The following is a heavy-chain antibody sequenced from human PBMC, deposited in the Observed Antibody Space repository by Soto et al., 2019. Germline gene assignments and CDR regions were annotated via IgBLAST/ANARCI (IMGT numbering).Heavy chain of an antibody. V-gene: IGHV1-69*02. D-gene: IGHD3-22*01. J-gene: IGHJ2*01. Sequence: QVQLVQSGAEVKKPGSSVKVSCKASGGTFSSYTISWVRQAPGQGLEWMGRIIPILGIANYAQKFQGRVTITADKSTSKAYMALSSLRSEDTAVYYCARNDRGSSGYQKTNWYFDLWGRGTLVTVSS. CDR3: ARNDRGSSGYQKTNWYFDL. CDR1: GGTFSSYT. CDR2: IIPILGIA.